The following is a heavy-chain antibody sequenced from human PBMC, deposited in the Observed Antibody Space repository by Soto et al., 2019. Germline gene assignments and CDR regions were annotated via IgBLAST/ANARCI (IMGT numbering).Heavy chain of an antibody. CDR3: AKDSAREGLFIYGMDV. CDR2: ISNDGSNK. Sequence: QVQLVESGGGVVQPGRSLRLSCAASGFTFSSYGMHWVRQAPGKGLEWVAVISNDGSNKYYADSVKGRFTISRDNSKNTLYLQMNSLRAEDTAVYYCAKDSAREGLFIYGMDVWGQGTTVTVSS. CDR1: GFTFSSYG. D-gene: IGHD3-22*01. J-gene: IGHJ6*02. V-gene: IGHV3-30*18.